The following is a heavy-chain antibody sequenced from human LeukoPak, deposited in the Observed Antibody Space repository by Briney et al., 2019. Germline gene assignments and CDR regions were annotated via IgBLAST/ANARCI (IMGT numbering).Heavy chain of an antibody. CDR3: ARAHRYSSGWYFDY. D-gene: IGHD6-19*01. Sequence: GVLRLSFATAGFTFSNHGMQWVRPAPGKGLGGGAVIWYDGSNKYYADSVKGRFTISRDNSKNTLYLQMNSLRAEDTAVYYCARAHRYSSGWYFDYWGQGTLVTVSS. V-gene: IGHV3-33*01. CDR2: IWYDGSNK. J-gene: IGHJ4*02. CDR1: GFTFSNHG.